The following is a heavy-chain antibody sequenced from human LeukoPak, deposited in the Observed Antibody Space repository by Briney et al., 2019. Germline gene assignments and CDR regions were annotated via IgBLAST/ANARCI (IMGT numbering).Heavy chain of an antibody. D-gene: IGHD2-15*01. V-gene: IGHV4-34*01. CDR1: GGTFSGYY. CDR3: ARGRGFFVVVVAATYGWFDP. J-gene: IGHJ5*02. CDR2: INHSGST. Sequence: PSETLSLTCAVYGGTFSGYYWSWIRQPPGKGLEWIGEINHSGSTNYNPSLKSRVTISVDTSKNQFSLKLSSVTAADTAVYYCARGRGFFVVVVAATYGWFDPWAREPWSPSPQ.